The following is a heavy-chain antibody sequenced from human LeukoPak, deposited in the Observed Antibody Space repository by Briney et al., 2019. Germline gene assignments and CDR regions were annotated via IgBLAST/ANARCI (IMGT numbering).Heavy chain of an antibody. CDR1: GFTFTSYS. V-gene: IGHV3-21*01. D-gene: IGHD6-13*01. CDR2: ISSSSNYI. Sequence: GGSLRLSCAASGFTFTSYSMNWVRQAPGKGLEWVSSISSSSNYIYYADSVKGRFTISRDNAKNSLYLQMNSLRAEDTAVYYCARDWGSSWYDFDYWGQGALVTVSS. J-gene: IGHJ4*02. CDR3: ARDWGSSWYDFDY.